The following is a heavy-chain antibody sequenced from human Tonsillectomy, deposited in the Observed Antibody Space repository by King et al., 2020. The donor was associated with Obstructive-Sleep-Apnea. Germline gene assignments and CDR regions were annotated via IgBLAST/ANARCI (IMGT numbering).Heavy chain of an antibody. J-gene: IGHJ4*02. V-gene: IGHV1-2*04. CDR2: INPNSGGT. CDR1: GYTFTGYY. CDR3: ARGPIVATITEYYLDY. D-gene: IGHD5-12*01. Sequence: QLVQSGAEVKKPGASVKVSCKASGYTFTGYYLHWVRQAPGQGLEWMGWINPNSGGTNYAQKFQGWVTMTRDTSISTAYMELSRLRSDDTAVYYCARGPIVATITEYYLDYWGQGTLVTVSS.